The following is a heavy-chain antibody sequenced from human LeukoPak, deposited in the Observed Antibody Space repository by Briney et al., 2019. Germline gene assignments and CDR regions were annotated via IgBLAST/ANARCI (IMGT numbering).Heavy chain of an antibody. V-gene: IGHV3-30*04. CDR3: ARDYTLFPHWYFAL. CDR1: GFTFTNYA. CDR2: ISFDGSNK. Sequence: PGRSLRLSCAASGFTFTNYAIHWVRQAPGRGLEWVAVISFDGSNKYYGDSVKGRFTISRDNSKNTLYLQMNSLRAEDTAVYYCARDYTLFPHWYFALWGRGTLVTVSS. J-gene: IGHJ2*01. D-gene: IGHD2-2*02.